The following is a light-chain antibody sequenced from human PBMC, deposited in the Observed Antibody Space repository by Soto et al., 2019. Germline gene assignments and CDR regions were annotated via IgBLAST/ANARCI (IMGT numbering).Light chain of an antibody. V-gene: IGKV3-20*01. Sequence: EIGMTQSPATLSVSPGERATLSCRASQTVSSNYLAWFQQKGGQAPRLLIFGASSRAAGIPDRFSGSVSGTDFILTISRLEREDFAVYYCQHYGSSWTFGQGTKVDIK. CDR3: QHYGSSWT. J-gene: IGKJ1*01. CDR2: GAS. CDR1: QTVSSNY.